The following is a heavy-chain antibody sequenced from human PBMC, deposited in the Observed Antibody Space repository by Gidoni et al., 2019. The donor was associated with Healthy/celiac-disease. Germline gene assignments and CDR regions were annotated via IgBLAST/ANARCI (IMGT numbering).Heavy chain of an antibody. CDR1: GFTFSSYS. D-gene: IGHD3-22*01. J-gene: IGHJ6*02. CDR3: ARETQVVIFSYYYYYGMDV. Sequence: EVQLVESGGGLVQPGGSLRLSCAASGFTFSSYSMNWVRQAPGKGLEWVSYISSSSSTIYYADSVKGRFTISRDNAKNSLYLQMNSLRDEDTAVYYCARETQVVIFSYYYYYGMDVWGQGTTVTVSS. V-gene: IGHV3-48*02. CDR2: ISSSSSTI.